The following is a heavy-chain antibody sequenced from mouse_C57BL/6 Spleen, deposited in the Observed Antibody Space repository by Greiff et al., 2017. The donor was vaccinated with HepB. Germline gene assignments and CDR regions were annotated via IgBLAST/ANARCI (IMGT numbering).Heavy chain of an antibody. CDR2: ISDGGSYT. CDR1: GFTFSSYA. Sequence: EVMLVESGGGLVKPGGSLKLSCAASGFTFSSYAMSWVRQTPEKRLEWVATISDGGSYTYYPDNVKGRFTISRDNAKNNLYLQMSHLKSEDTAMYYCARDNGNYPYYYAMDYWGQGTSVTVSS. CDR3: ARDNGNYPYYYAMDY. V-gene: IGHV5-4*01. D-gene: IGHD2-1*01. J-gene: IGHJ4*01.